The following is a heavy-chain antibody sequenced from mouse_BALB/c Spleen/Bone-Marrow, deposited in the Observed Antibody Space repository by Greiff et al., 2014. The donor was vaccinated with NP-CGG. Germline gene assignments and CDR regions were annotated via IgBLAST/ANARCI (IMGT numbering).Heavy chain of an antibody. D-gene: IGHD1-1*01. V-gene: IGHV1-69*02. CDR2: IYPSDSYT. Sequence: QVQLKDSGAELVRPGASVKLSCRASGYTFTSYWINWVKQRPGQGLEWIGNIYPSDSYTNYNQRFKDKATLTVDKSSSTAYMQLSSPTSEDSAAYYCTRYGNSHYYAMDYWGQGTSVTVSS. J-gene: IGHJ4*01. CDR3: TRYGNSHYYAMDY. CDR1: GYTFTSYW.